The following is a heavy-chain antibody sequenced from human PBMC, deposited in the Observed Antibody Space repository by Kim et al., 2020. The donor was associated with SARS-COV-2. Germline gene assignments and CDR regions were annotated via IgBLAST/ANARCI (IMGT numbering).Heavy chain of an antibody. Sequence: RFTISRNNSKNTLYLQMNSLRAEDTAVYYCARGARQYYDYVWGSYRYLDYWGQGTLVTVSS. D-gene: IGHD3-16*02. J-gene: IGHJ4*02. CDR3: ARGARQYYDYVWGSYRYLDY. V-gene: IGHV3-53*04.